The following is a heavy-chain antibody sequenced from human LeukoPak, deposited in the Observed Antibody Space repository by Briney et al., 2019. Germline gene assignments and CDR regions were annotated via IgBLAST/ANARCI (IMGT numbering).Heavy chain of an antibody. Sequence: ASVEVSCKVSGYTLTELSMHWVRQAPGQGLEWMGWINPNSGGTNYAQKFQGRVTMTRDTSISTAYMELSRLRSDDTAVYYCARAPLKAAAGINWGQGTLVTVSS. CDR3: ARAPLKAAAGIN. D-gene: IGHD6-13*01. V-gene: IGHV1-2*02. CDR1: GYTLTELS. CDR2: INPNSGGT. J-gene: IGHJ4*02.